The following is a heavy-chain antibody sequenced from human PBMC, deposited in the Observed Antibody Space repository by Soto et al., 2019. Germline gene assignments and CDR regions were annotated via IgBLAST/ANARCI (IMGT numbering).Heavy chain of an antibody. CDR3: ARASVAGTLCFDY. Sequence: EVQLVETGGGLIQPGGSLRLSCAASGFTVSSNYMSWVRQATGKGLESVSVIYSGVSTYYADSVKGRFTISRDNSKNTLYLQMNSLRAEDTAVYYCARASVAGTLCFDYWGQGTLVTVSS. D-gene: IGHD6-19*01. CDR2: IYSGVST. V-gene: IGHV3-53*02. J-gene: IGHJ4*02. CDR1: GFTVSSNY.